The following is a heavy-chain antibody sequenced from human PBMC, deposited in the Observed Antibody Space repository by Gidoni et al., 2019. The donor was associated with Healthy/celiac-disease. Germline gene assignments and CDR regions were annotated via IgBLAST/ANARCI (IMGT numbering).Heavy chain of an antibody. J-gene: IGHJ4*02. CDR2: ISGSGGST. Sequence: EVQLVECGGGVVKPGGAVRSQGEARGFTCSSYAMSWVRQAPGKGLAWVSAISGSGGSTYYADSVKGRFTISRDNSKNTLYLQMNSLRAEDTAVYYCAGLLTQLERRTIDYWGQGTLVTVSS. CDR1: GFTCSSYA. V-gene: IGHV3-23*04. CDR3: AGLLTQLERRTIDY. D-gene: IGHD1-1*01.